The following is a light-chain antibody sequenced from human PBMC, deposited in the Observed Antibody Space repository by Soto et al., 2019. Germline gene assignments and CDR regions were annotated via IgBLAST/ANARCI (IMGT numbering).Light chain of an antibody. V-gene: IGKV3-15*01. J-gene: IGKJ1*01. CDR2: GAS. Sequence: EVVMTQSPATLSVSPGERATLSCRASQSVSSNLAWYQQRPGQAPRLLIYGASTRATDTPPRFSGSGSGTEFTLTISSLQSEDFAVYYCQQYDNWPKSFGQGTKVEIK. CDR1: QSVSSN. CDR3: QQYDNWPKS.